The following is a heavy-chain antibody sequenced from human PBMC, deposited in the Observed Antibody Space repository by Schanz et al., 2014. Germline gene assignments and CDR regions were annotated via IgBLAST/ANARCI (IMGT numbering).Heavy chain of an antibody. CDR2: MYINSGST. V-gene: IGHV3-53*01. CDR3: AREGGREGDNLAVQV. CDR1: GFTVNTNY. D-gene: IGHD3-16*01. J-gene: IGHJ4*03. Sequence: EVQLVESGGGLIQPGGSLRLSCAVSGFTVNTNYMSWVRQAPGKGLEWISSMYINSGSTQYADSVKGRFIISRDSSKNTLFLQMNSLRAEDTAVYFCAREGGREGDNLAVQVWVHWTLVTVSS.